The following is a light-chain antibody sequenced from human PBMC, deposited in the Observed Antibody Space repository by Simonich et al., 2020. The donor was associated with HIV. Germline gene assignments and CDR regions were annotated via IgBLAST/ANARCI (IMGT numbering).Light chain of an antibody. CDR1: QSVGSY. CDR3: QQRSNWLT. CDR2: VAS. J-gene: IGKJ4*01. Sequence: EIVLTQSPATLSLSPGERATLSCSASQSVGSYLSRYKQKPGQAPRLLIYVASNRATGIPARFSGSGSGTDFTLTISSLEPEDFAVYYCQQRSNWLTFGGGTKVEIK. V-gene: IGKV3-11*01.